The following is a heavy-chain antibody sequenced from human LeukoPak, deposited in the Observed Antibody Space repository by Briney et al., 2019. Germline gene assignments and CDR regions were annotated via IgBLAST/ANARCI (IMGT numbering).Heavy chain of an antibody. J-gene: IGHJ6*02. V-gene: IGHV1-2*02. D-gene: IGHD2-15*01. Sequence: ASVKVSSKASGYTFTVYYMHWVRQAPGQGLEWMGWINPNSGGPNYAQKFQGRVTMTRDTSISTAYIELSRLRSDDTAVYYCARIHRYCSGGSCQDYYYGMDVWGQGTTVTVSS. CDR3: ARIHRYCSGGSCQDYYYGMDV. CDR1: GYTFTVYY. CDR2: INPNSGGP.